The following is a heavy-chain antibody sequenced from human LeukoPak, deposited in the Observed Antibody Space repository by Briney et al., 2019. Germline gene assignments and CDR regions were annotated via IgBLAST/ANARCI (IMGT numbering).Heavy chain of an antibody. Sequence: SETLSLTCTVSGGSISSSSYYWGWIRQPPGKGLEWIGSIYYSGSTYYNPSLKSRVTISVDTSKNQFSLKLSSVTAADTAVYYCARDLRVDFWSGYNWFDPWGPGTLVTVSS. D-gene: IGHD3-3*01. V-gene: IGHV4-39*02. CDR2: IYYSGST. CDR1: GGSISSSSYY. CDR3: ARDLRVDFWSGYNWFDP. J-gene: IGHJ5*02.